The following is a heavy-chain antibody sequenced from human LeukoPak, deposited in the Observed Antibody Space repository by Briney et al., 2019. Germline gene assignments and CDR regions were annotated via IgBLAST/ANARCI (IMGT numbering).Heavy chain of an antibody. V-gene: IGHV4-59*13. Sequence: TSETLSLTCTVSGGSISNYYWSWIRQPPGKGLEWIGYIYYSGSTNYNPSLESRVTISVDTSKNQFSLKLDSVTAADTAVYYCARGRSGSYHSPFDYWGHGTLVTVSS. CDR1: GGSISNYY. CDR3: ARGRSGSYHSPFDY. CDR2: IYYSGST. J-gene: IGHJ4*01. D-gene: IGHD1-26*01.